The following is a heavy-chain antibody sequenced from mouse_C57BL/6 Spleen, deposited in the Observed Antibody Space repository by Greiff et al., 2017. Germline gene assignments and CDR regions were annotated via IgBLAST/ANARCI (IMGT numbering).Heavy chain of an antibody. Sequence: QVQLKESGAELVKPGASVKISCKASGYAFSSYWMNWVKQRPGKGLEWIGQIYPGDGDTNYNGKFKGKATLTADKSSSTAYMQLSSLTSEDSAVYFCAREGDGGYAMDYWGQGTSVTVSS. CDR1: GYAFSSYW. CDR2: IYPGDGDT. D-gene: IGHD3-3*01. V-gene: IGHV1-80*01. J-gene: IGHJ4*01. CDR3: AREGDGGYAMDY.